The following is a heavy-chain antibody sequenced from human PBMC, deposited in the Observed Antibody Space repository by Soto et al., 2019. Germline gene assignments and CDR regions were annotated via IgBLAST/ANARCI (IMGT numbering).Heavy chain of an antibody. CDR3: ARGSYYYDSSGYYGHY. CDR1: GGTFSSYA. Sequence: SVKVSCKXSGGTFSSYAISWVRQAPGQGLEWMGGIIPIFGTANYAQKFQGRVTITADESTSTAYMELSSLRSEDTAVYYCARGSYYYDSSGYYGHYWGQGTLVTVSS. V-gene: IGHV1-69*13. CDR2: IIPIFGTA. D-gene: IGHD3-22*01. J-gene: IGHJ4*02.